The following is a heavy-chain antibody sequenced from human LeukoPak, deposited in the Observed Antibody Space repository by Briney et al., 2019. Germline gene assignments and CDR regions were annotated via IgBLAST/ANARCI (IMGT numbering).Heavy chain of an antibody. CDR3: ARAYSGGWDRFDY. Sequence: ASVKVSCKASGYTFTGYYIHWVRQAPGQGLEWMGRINPNSGGTDYAQKFQGRVTMTRDTSISTAYMELSRLRSDDTAVYHCARAYSGGWDRFDYWGQGTLVTVSS. CDR2: INPNSGGT. J-gene: IGHJ4*02. V-gene: IGHV1-2*06. D-gene: IGHD6-19*01. CDR1: GYTFTGYY.